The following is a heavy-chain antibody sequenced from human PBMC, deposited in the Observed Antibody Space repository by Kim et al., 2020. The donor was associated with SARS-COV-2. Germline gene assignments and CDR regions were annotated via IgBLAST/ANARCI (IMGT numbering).Heavy chain of an antibody. J-gene: IGHJ6*03. V-gene: IGHV1-2*06. CDR2: INPNSGGT. Sequence: ASVKVSCKASGYTFTGYYMHWVRQAPGQGLEWMGRINPNSGGTNYAQKFQGRVTMTRDTSISTAYMELSRLRSDDTAVYYCARAAWGSGRGGYSMDVWGKGTPVTVSS. CDR1: GYTFTGYY. D-gene: IGHD6-19*01. CDR3: ARAAWGSGRGGYSMDV.